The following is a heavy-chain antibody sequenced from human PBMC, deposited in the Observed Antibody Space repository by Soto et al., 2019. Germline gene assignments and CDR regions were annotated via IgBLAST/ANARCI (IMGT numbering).Heavy chain of an antibody. V-gene: IGHV4-39*01. Sequence: PSETLSLTCTVSGDSISSSSHYWGWIRQPPGKGLEWIGSIFYSGSTYYNPSLKSRVTISVDTSKNQFSLNLSSVTAADTAGYYCARGAGSPTYYYGMDVWGQGTTVTVSS. CDR3: ARGAGSPTYYYGMDV. CDR2: IFYSGST. D-gene: IGHD2-15*01. J-gene: IGHJ6*02. CDR1: GDSISSSSHY.